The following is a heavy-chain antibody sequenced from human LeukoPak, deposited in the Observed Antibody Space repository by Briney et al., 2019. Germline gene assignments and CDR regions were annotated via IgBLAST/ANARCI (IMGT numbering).Heavy chain of an antibody. CDR2: IRYDGSNK. V-gene: IGHV3-30*02. D-gene: IGHD1-26*01. CDR3: ARDGLVVGASTGYYGMDV. J-gene: IGHJ6*02. Sequence: GGSLRLSCAASGFTFSSYGMHWVRQAPGKGLEWVAFIRYDGSNKYYADSVKGRFTISRDNSKNTLYLQMNSLRAEDTAVYYCARDGLVVGASTGYYGMDVWGQGTTVTVSS. CDR1: GFTFSSYG.